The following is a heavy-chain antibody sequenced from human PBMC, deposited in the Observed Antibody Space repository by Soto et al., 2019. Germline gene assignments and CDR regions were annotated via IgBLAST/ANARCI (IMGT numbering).Heavy chain of an antibody. CDR1: GYTFSDFD. CDR2: MNAKSGDT. V-gene: IGHV1-8*01. Sequence: QAHLEQSGAAVKRPGASVKVSCQASGYTFSDFDINWLRQASGQGPEWMGWMNAKSGDTFFAQRFQGKVNMTWDTSLSTAYMEVGSLTSDDTAMYYCARGNPFNYAGFDVWGQGTTVAVSS. J-gene: IGHJ6*02. D-gene: IGHD3-16*01. CDR3: ARGNPFNYAGFDV.